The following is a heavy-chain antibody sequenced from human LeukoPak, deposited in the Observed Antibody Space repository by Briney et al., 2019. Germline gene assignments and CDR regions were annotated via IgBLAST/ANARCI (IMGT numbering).Heavy chain of an antibody. Sequence: SETLSLTCTVSGGSISSYYWSWIRQPPGKGLEWIGYIYYSGSTNYNPSLKSRVTISVDTSKNQFSLKLSSVTAADTAVYYCARDRFGEYYYDSSGYDAFDIWGQGTMVTVSS. J-gene: IGHJ3*02. CDR3: ARDRFGEYYYDSSGYDAFDI. D-gene: IGHD3-22*01. CDR2: IYYSGST. CDR1: GGSISSYY. V-gene: IGHV4-59*01.